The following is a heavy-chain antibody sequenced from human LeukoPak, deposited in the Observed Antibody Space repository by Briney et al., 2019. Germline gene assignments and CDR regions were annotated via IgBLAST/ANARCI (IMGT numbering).Heavy chain of an antibody. CDR2: KKQDGGAT. Sequence: GGSLRLSCAASGFTFTSYWMTWVRQAPGKGLEWLANKKQDGGATYYGDSVKGRFTISRDNAKNSLYLQMNSLRAEDTALYYCATSKDAAGGPYWGQGTLVTVSS. CDR3: ATSKDAAGGPY. V-gene: IGHV3-7*01. D-gene: IGHD6-13*01. J-gene: IGHJ4*02. CDR1: GFTFTSYW.